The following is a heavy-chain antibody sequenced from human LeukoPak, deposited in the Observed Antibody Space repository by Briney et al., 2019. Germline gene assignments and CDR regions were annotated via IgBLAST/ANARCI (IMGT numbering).Heavy chain of an antibody. V-gene: IGHV4-59*01. J-gene: IGHJ6*03. Sequence: PSETLSLTCTVSGGSISSYYWSWIRQPPGKGLEWIGYIYYSGSTNNNPSLKSRVTISVDKSKNQISLKLSSVTAADTAVYYCARGVSRGYSYGRYYMDVWSKGTTVTVSS. D-gene: IGHD5-18*01. CDR3: ARGVSRGYSYGRYYMDV. CDR2: IYYSGST. CDR1: GGSISSYY.